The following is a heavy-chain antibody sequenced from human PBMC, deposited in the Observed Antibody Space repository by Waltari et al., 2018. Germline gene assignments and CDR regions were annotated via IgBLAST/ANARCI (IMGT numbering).Heavy chain of an antibody. J-gene: IGHJ3*02. CDR3: ARDFSYDSSGPYPFDI. V-gene: IGHV4-4*07. Sequence: QVQLQESGPGLVKPSETLSLTCTVSGGSISSYYWSWIRQPAGKGLEWIGRIYTSGSTNDNPSLKSRVTMSVDTSKNQFSLKLSSVTAADTAVYYCARDFSYDSSGPYPFDIWGQGTMVTVSS. CDR2: IYTSGST. CDR1: GGSISSYY. D-gene: IGHD3-22*01.